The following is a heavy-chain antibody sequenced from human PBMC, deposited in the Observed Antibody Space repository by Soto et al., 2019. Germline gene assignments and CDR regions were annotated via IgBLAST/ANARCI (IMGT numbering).Heavy chain of an antibody. Sequence: SETLSLTCTVSGGSISSGGYYWSWIRQHPGKGLEWIGYIYYSGSTYYNPSLKSRVTISVDTSKNQFSLKLSSVTAADTAVYYCARVRSAGRYYGMDVWGKGTTVSVSS. CDR1: GGSISSGGYY. CDR3: ARVRSAGRYYGMDV. V-gene: IGHV4-31*03. J-gene: IGHJ6*04. CDR2: IYYSGST.